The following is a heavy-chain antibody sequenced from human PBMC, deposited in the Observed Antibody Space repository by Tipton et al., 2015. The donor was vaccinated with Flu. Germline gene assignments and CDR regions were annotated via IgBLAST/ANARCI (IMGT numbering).Heavy chain of an antibody. Sequence: LRLSCAASGFTFRSYAMSWVRQAPGKGLEWVSAISGSGGSTYYADSVKGRFTISRDNSKNTLYLQMNSLRAEDTAVYYCAKAISSSWFLLYYGMDVWGQGTTVTVSS. D-gene: IGHD6-13*01. CDR2: ISGSGGST. CDR3: AKAISSSWFLLYYGMDV. V-gene: IGHV3-23*01. CDR1: GFTFRSYA. J-gene: IGHJ6*02.